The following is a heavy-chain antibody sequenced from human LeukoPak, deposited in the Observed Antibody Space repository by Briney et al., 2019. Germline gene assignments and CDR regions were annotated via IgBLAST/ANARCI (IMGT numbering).Heavy chain of an antibody. J-gene: IGHJ5*02. CDR1: GGAISSGSYY. CDR2: IYTSGST. Sequence: SETLSLTCTVSGGAISSGSYYWSWIRQPAGKGLEWIGRIYTSGSTNYNPSLKSRVTISVDTSKNQFSLKLSSVTAADTAVYYCARDRDYYDSSGYNGAGWFDPWGQGTLVTVSS. D-gene: IGHD3-22*01. V-gene: IGHV4-61*02. CDR3: ARDRDYYDSSGYNGAGWFDP.